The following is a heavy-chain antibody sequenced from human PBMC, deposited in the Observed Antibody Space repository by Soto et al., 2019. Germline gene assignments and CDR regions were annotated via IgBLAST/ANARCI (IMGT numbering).Heavy chain of an antibody. V-gene: IGHV1-69*06. CDR2: IIPIFGTA. D-gene: IGHD3-3*01. CDR1: GGTFSSYA. CDR3: ASPTRFLEWSPYYYGMDV. Sequence: VQLVQSGAEVKKPGSSVKVSCKASGGTFSSYAISWVRQAPGQGLEWMGGIIPIFGTANYAQKFQGRVTITADKSTSTAYMELSSLRSEDTAVYYCASPTRFLEWSPYYYGMDVWGQGTTVTVSS. J-gene: IGHJ6*02.